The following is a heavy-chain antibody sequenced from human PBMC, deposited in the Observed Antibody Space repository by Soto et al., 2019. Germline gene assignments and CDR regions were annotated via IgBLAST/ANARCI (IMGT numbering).Heavy chain of an antibody. CDR2: IGGDGGAT. D-gene: IGHD1-1*01. Sequence: GGSLRLSCAASGFTFSDYAMSWVRQAPENGLEWVSVIGGDGGATYYADSVKGRLTVSRDNSKNTLYLQMDSLRAEDTAVYYCAKDSASYNRIYDPFDIWGQGTMVTVSS. CDR3: AKDSASYNRIYDPFDI. CDR1: GFTFSDYA. J-gene: IGHJ3*02. V-gene: IGHV3-23*01.